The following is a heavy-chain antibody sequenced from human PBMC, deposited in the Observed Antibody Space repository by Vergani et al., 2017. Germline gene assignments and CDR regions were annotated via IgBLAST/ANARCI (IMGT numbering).Heavy chain of an antibody. CDR2: IGTAGDT. CDR1: GFTFSSYD. CDR3: ARGGALSDAFDI. Sequence: EVQLVESGGGLVQPGGSLRLSCAASGFTFSSYDMHWVRQATGKGLEWVSAIGTAGDTYYPGSVKGRFTISRENAKNALYLQMNSLRAGDTAVYYCARGGALSDAFDIWGRGTMVTVSS. J-gene: IGHJ3*02. V-gene: IGHV3-13*04. D-gene: IGHD1-26*01.